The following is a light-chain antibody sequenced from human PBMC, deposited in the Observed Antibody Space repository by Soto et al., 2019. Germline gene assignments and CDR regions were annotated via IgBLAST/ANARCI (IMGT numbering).Light chain of an antibody. Sequence: EVMMTQFPATVSVTAGERVSLSCGASQSVRTNLAWYQQRPGQAPRLLIHYASTRASGVPARFSGSGSGTNFTLAIDSLQSEDFAIYYCQHYDKWPFTFGQGTQLEI. J-gene: IGKJ2*01. CDR1: QSVRTN. CDR3: QHYDKWPFT. CDR2: YAS. V-gene: IGKV3-15*01.